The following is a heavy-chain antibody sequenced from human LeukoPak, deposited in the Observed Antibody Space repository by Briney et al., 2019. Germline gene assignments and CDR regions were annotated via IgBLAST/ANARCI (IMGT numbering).Heavy chain of an antibody. J-gene: IGHJ6*03. CDR2: IWYDGSNK. Sequence: GSLRLSCAASGFIFSSYGMHWVRQAPGKGLEWVAVIWYDGSNKYYADSVKGRLTISRDNSKNTLYLQMNSLRAEDTAVYYCAKEGITISSGYYYMDVWGKGTTVTVSS. CDR1: GFIFSSYG. CDR3: AKEGITISSGYYYMDV. V-gene: IGHV3-33*06. D-gene: IGHD3-3*01.